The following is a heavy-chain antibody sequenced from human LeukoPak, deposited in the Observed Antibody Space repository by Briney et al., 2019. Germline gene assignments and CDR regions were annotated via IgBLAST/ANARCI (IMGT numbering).Heavy chain of an antibody. V-gene: IGHV1-18*01. CDR3: ARDPVLRYFDWLLSAYYYYGMDV. CDR2: ISAYNGNT. CDR1: GYTFTSYG. D-gene: IGHD3-9*01. Sequence: ASVTVSFTASGYTFTSYGISWVRQAPGQGLEWMGWISAYNGNTNYAQKLQGRVTMTTDTSTSTAYMELRSLRSDDTAVYYCARDPVLRYFDWLLSAYYYYGMDVWGQGTTVTVSS. J-gene: IGHJ6*02.